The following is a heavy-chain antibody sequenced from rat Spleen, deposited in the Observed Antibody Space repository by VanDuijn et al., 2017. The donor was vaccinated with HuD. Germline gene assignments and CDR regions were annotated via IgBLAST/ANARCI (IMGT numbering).Heavy chain of an antibody. V-gene: IGHV5-25*01. D-gene: IGHD3-2*01. CDR1: GFTYSNYV. Sequence: EVQLVESGGGLVQPGRSLKLSCAASGFTYSNYVMAWVRQAPTKGLEWVASISTGGGNTYYRDSVRGRFTISRDNAKSTLSLQMDSLRSDDTATYYCTRHAREPYKWFAYWGQGTLVTVSS. CDR2: ISTGGGNT. J-gene: IGHJ3*01. CDR3: TRHAREPYKWFAY.